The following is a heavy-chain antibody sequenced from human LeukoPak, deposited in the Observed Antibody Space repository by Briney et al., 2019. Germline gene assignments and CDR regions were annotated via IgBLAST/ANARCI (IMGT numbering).Heavy chain of an antibody. V-gene: IGHV3-21*01. CDR2: IFPSGGEI. CDR3: ARVRSPRYFDY. J-gene: IGHJ4*02. Sequence: GGSLRLSCEASGFTFSTFAMIWVRQPPGKGLEWVSSIFPSGGEIHYADSVRGRFTISRDNAKNSLYLQMNSLRAEDTAVYYCARVRSPRYFDYWGQGTLVTVSS. CDR1: GFTFSTFA.